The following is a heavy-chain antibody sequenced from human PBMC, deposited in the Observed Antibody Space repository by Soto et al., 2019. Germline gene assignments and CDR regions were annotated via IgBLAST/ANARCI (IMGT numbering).Heavy chain of an antibody. CDR1: GGSISSYY. Sequence: SETLSLTCTVCGGSISSYYWSWIRQPAGKGLEWIGRIYTSGSTNYNPSLKSRVTMSVDTSKNQFSLKLSSVTAADTAVYYCARENGYSYGPTYYYYGMDVWGQGTTVTVSS. V-gene: IGHV4-4*07. J-gene: IGHJ6*02. CDR2: IYTSGST. CDR3: ARENGYSYGPTYYYYGMDV. D-gene: IGHD5-18*01.